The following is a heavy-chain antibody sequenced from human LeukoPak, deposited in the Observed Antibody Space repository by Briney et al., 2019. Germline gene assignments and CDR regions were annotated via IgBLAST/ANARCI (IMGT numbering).Heavy chain of an antibody. Sequence: GGSLRLSCAASGFTFSSYDMNWVRQAPGKGLEWVSSISSINSYIYYADSVKGRFTISRENAKNSLYLQMNSLRAEDTAVYYCARVVVTATRFDYWGQGTLVTVSS. CDR3: ARVVVTATRFDY. CDR2: ISSINSYI. V-gene: IGHV3-21*06. CDR1: GFTFSSYD. J-gene: IGHJ4*02. D-gene: IGHD2-21*02.